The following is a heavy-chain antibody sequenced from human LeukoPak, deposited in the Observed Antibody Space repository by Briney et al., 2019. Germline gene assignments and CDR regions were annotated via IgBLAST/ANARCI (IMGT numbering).Heavy chain of an antibody. V-gene: IGHV1-8*03. Sequence: ASVKVSCKASGYTFTTYDINWVRQATGQGLEWMGWMNPNSGNTGYAQKFQGRVTITWNTSITTAYMELSSLRSEDTAVYYCARDGTTWFDPWGQGPLVTVSS. CDR2: MNPNSGNT. CDR3: ARDGTTWFDP. D-gene: IGHD1-1*01. CDR1: GYTFTTYD. J-gene: IGHJ5*02.